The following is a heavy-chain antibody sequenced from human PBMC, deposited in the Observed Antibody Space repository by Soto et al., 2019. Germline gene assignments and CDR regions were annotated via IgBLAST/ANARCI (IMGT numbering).Heavy chain of an antibody. CDR1: GFTFSGYA. V-gene: IGHV3-23*01. D-gene: IGHD2-15*01. J-gene: IGHJ4*02. Sequence: EVQLLESGGGLVQPGGSLRLSCAASGFTFSGYAMSWVRQAPGKGLEWVSAISGSGGSTYYADSVKGRFTISRDNSKNTLYLQMNSLRAEDTAVYYCAKGQDVVVVAATPGYYFDYWGQGTLVTVSS. CDR2: ISGSGGST. CDR3: AKGQDVVVVAATPGYYFDY.